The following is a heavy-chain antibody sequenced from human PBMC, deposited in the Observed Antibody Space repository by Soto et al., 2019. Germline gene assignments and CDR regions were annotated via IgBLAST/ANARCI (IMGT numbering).Heavy chain of an antibody. J-gene: IGHJ4*02. CDR1: GYAFTTYG. CDR3: ARGRYGDN. CDR2: ISAHNGNT. D-gene: IGHD1-1*01. Sequence: QVHLVQSGAEVKKPGASVKVSCKGSGYAFTTYGITWVRQAPGQGLEWMGWISAHNGNTNYAQKLQGRVTVTRDTPASTAYTELRSLRSDETAVYYCARGRYGDNWGQGAVVTVSS. V-gene: IGHV1-18*01.